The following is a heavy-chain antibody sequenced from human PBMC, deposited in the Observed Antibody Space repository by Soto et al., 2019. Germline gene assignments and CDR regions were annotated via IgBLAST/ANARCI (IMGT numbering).Heavy chain of an antibody. Sequence: SETLSLTCTVSGGSMTSYYWTWIRQPAGKGLEWIGRVYSSGGTHYNPSLKSRVTISLDTSKNQFSLRLLSVTDADTAVYFCARGQRFSDWFDPWGQGTLVPVSS. CDR1: GGSMTSYY. CDR2: VYSSGGT. J-gene: IGHJ5*02. D-gene: IGHD3-3*01. V-gene: IGHV4-4*07. CDR3: ARGQRFSDWFDP.